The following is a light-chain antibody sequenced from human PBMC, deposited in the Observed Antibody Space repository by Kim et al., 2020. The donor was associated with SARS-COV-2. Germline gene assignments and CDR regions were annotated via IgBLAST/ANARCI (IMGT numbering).Light chain of an antibody. J-gene: IGKJ2*01. CDR1: ENIRSAH. CDR2: GAS. Sequence: SPGERVTLSCRASENIRSAHLAWYQQKPGQAPRLLIFGASSRAPGIPDRFSGSGSGKGFTLTINRLEPEDFGVYYCQQYGGSPPVTFGQGTKLEIK. V-gene: IGKV3-20*01. CDR3: QQYGGSPPVT.